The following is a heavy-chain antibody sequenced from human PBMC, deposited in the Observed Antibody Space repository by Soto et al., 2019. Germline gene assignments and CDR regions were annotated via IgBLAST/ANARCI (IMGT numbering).Heavy chain of an antibody. CDR3: AGKTTVQMTGNWFDP. J-gene: IGHJ5*02. Sequence: SETLSLTCAVYGGSFSGYYWSWIRQPPGKGLEWIGEINHSGSTNYNPSLKSRVTISVDTSKNQFSLKLSSVTAADTAVYYCAGKTTVQMTGNWFDPWGQGTLVTVSS. D-gene: IGHD4-17*01. CDR2: INHSGST. CDR1: GGSFSGYY. V-gene: IGHV4-34*01.